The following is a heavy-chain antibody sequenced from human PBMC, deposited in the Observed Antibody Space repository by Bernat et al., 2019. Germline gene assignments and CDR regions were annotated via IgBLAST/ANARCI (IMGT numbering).Heavy chain of an antibody. CDR2: INHGGSF. Sequence: QVQLQQWGAGLLKASETLSLTCAVYGGSFSGHYWTWIRQSPGKGLEWIGEINHGGSFAYNPSLSSRVNVSIETSKKQFSLKLISVTAADTAVDYCARGGCSAGDCWYYYASWGQGIPVTVSS. CDR1: GGSFSGHY. J-gene: IGHJ4*02. V-gene: IGHV4-34*02. CDR3: ARGGCSAGDCWYYYAS. D-gene: IGHD2-21*02.